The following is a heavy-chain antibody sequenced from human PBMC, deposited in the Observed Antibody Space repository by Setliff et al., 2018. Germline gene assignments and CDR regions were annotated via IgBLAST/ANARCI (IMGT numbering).Heavy chain of an antibody. CDR1: GFTFRSYA. D-gene: IGHD3-10*01. J-gene: IGHJ4*01. CDR2: VSGTGGIT. V-gene: IGHV3-23*01. CDR3: AKVSVAGGSGSYMGDADY. Sequence: SLRLSCAASGFTFRSYAMSWVRQAPGKGLEWVSGVSGTGGITYYADSVKGRFTISRDNSKNTLYLQMNSLRAEDTALYYCAKVSVAGGSGSYMGDADYWGQGTQVTVSS.